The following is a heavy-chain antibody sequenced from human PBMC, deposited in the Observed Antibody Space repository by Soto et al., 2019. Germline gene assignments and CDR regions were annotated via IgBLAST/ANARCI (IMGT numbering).Heavy chain of an antibody. CDR2: IYYSGNT. D-gene: IGHD1-26*01. CDR3: ARDSGSYYHVYYFDY. Sequence: SETLSLTCTVSGGSVSSANYYWGWIRQPPGKGLEWIGSIYYSGNTNYNPSLSSRVTISVDTSKNQFSLRLSSVTAADTAVYYCARDSGSYYHVYYFDYWGQGTLVTVSS. V-gene: IGHV4-61*01. J-gene: IGHJ4*02. CDR1: GGSVSSANYY.